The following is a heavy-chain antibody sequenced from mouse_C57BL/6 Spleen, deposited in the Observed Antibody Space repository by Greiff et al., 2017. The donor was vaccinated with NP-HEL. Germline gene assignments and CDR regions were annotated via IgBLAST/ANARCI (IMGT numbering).Heavy chain of an antibody. CDR1: GFTFSSYG. CDR3: ARRGNGYPFAY. CDR2: ISSGGSYT. Sequence: EVQRVESGGDLVKPGGSLKLSCAASGFTFSSYGMSWVRQTPDKRLEWVATISSGGSYTYYPDSVKGRFTISRDNAKNTLYLQMSSLKSEDTAMYYCARRGNGYPFAYWGQGTLVTVSA. J-gene: IGHJ3*01. V-gene: IGHV5-6*01. D-gene: IGHD2-2*01.